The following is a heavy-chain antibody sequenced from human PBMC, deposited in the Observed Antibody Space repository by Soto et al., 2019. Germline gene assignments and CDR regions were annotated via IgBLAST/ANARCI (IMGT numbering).Heavy chain of an antibody. CDR3: TREWESNYYYGLDV. CDR2: IRSKAYGGTT. V-gene: IGHV3-49*04. D-gene: IGHD1-26*01. Sequence: PGGSLRLSCTASEFTFGDYAMSWVRQAPGKGLEWVGFIRSKAYGGTTEYAASVKGRFTISRDDSKSIAYLQMNSLKTEDTAVYYCTREWESNYYYGLDVWGQGTTVTVSS. CDR1: EFTFGDYA. J-gene: IGHJ6*02.